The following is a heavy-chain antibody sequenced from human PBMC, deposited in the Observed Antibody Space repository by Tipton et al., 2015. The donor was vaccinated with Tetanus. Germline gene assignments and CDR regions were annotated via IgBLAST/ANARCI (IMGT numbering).Heavy chain of an antibody. D-gene: IGHD3-22*01. J-gene: IGHJ6*03. CDR1: VGSISSGDYY. CDR3: ARVGYYYYYMDV. V-gene: IGHV4-30-4*01. CDR2: IYKSGNT. Sequence: TLSLTCTVSVGSISSGDYYWSWVRQSPREGLEWIGHIYKSGNTYYKPSLKSRVAISIDASKNQFSLKLNSMTAADTAVYYCARVGYYYYYMDVWGKGTTVTVSS.